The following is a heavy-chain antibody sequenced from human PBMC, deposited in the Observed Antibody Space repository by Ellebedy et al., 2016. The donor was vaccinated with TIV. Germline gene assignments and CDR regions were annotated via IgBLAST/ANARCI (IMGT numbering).Heavy chain of an antibody. CDR2: IFSKDEK. J-gene: IGHJ4*02. D-gene: IGHD2-21*02. V-gene: IGHV2-26*01. CDR1: GFSLSHIIMG. Sequence: SGPTLVKPKETLTLTCTVSGFSLSHIIMGVSWIRQPPGKALEWLANIFSKDEKSYNTSLKSRLTISKDTAKSQVILTMTDLDPVDTATYYCARALRYYGGDCSYLFDYWGQGTLVPVSS. CDR3: ARALRYYGGDCSYLFDY.